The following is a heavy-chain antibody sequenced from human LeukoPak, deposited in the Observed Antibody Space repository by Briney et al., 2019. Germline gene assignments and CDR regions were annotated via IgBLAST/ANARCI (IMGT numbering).Heavy chain of an antibody. CDR2: IKSLTDGGTT. CDR3: TTAPGAYTFDP. D-gene: IGHD3-16*01. J-gene: IGHJ5*02. CDR1: GFTFSNAW. V-gene: IGHV3-15*01. Sequence: PGGSLRLSCAASGFTFSNAWMSWVRQAPGKGLEWIGRIKSLTDGGTTVYAAPVKDRFTISRDDSKNTLYLQMNSLKTEDAAVYYCTTAPGAYTFDPWGQGTLVTVSS.